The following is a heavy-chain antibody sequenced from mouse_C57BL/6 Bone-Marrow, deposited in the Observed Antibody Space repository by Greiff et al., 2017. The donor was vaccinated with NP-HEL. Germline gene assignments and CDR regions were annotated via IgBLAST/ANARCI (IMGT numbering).Heavy chain of an antibody. V-gene: IGHV7-1*01. CDR2: SRNKANDYTK. D-gene: IGHD2-1*01. CDR3: ARDAGGNPPMDY. Sequence: EVKVVESGGGLVQSGRSLRLSCATSGFTFSDFYMEWVRQAPGKGLEWIAASRNKANDYTKESSASVKGRFIVSRDTSQSILYLQMNALRAEDTAIYYCARDAGGNPPMDYWGQGTSVTVSS. CDR1: GFTFSDFY. J-gene: IGHJ4*01.